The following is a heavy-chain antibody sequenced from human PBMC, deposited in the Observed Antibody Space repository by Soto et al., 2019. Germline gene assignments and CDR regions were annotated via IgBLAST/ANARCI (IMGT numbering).Heavy chain of an antibody. CDR1: GFTFSSYA. Sequence: GGSLRLSCAASGFTFSSYAMSWVRQAPGKGLEWVSAISGSGGSTYYADSVKGRFTISRDNSKNTLYLQMNSLRAEDTAVYYCAKSGQQLVNLDIYYFDYWGQGTLVTVSS. CDR2: ISGSGGST. J-gene: IGHJ4*02. CDR3: AKSGQQLVNLDIYYFDY. D-gene: IGHD6-13*01. V-gene: IGHV3-23*01.